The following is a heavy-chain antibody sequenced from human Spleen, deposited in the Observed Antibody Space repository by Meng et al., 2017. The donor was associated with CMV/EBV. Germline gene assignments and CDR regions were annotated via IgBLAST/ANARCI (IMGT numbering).Heavy chain of an antibody. Sequence: ASVKVSCKASGYTFTAHYFHWVRQAPGQGLEWLGWINPKSGGTNYAQKFQGRVTMTRDTSTNTAYMELSRLRSDDTAVYYCARSYGAFTGSYKRGYYSMDVWGHGTTVTVFS. CDR3: ARSYGAFTGSYKRGYYSMDV. CDR1: GYTFTAHY. J-gene: IGHJ6*02. D-gene: IGHD3-9*01. CDR2: INPKSGGT. V-gene: IGHV1-2*02.